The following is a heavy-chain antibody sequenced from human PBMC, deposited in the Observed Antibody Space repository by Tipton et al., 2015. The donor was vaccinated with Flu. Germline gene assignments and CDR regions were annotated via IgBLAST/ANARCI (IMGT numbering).Heavy chain of an antibody. D-gene: IGHD6-13*01. CDR1: GDSISSDYY. CDR2: IYYSGNT. J-gene: IGHJ4*02. Sequence: TLSLTCTVSGDSISSDYYWGWIRQPPGKGLEWIGYIYYSGNTNQNPSLKSRVTISVDTSKNQFSLKLSSVTAADTAVYYCARVRSSSWAGAFDDWGQGTLVTVSS. CDR3: ARVRSSSWAGAFDD. V-gene: IGHV4-61*01.